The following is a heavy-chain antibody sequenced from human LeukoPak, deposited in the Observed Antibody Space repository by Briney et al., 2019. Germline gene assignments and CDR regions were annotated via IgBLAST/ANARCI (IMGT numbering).Heavy chain of an antibody. Sequence: SETLSLTCTVSGGSISSGGYYWSWIRQHPGKGLEWIGYIYYSGSTYYNPSLKSRVTISVDTSKNQFTLKLSSVTAADTAVYYCARCGKDGDYVQNWGQGTLVTVSS. CDR1: GGSISSGGYY. V-gene: IGHV4-31*03. CDR2: IYYSGST. D-gene: IGHD4-17*01. CDR3: ARCGKDGDYVQN. J-gene: IGHJ4*02.